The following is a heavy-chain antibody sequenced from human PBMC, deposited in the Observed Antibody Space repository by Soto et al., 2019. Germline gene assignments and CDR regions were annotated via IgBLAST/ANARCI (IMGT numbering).Heavy chain of an antibody. CDR1: GLTFSSYA. J-gene: IGHJ6*02. Sequence: GGSLRLSCAASGLTFSSYAMSWVRQAPGKGLEWVANIKQDGSEKYYVDSVKGRFTISRDNAKNSLYLQMNSLRAEDTAVYYCARFYYDSSGYLPSPYYYYYGMDVWGQGTTVTVSS. V-gene: IGHV3-7*04. CDR2: IKQDGSEK. CDR3: ARFYYDSSGYLPSPYYYYYGMDV. D-gene: IGHD3-22*01.